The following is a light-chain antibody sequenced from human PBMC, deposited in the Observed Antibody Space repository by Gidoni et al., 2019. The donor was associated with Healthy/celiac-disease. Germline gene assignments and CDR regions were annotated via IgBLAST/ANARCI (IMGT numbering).Light chain of an antibody. CDR2: DDS. Sequence: SYVLTQPPSVSVAPGKTARITCGGNNIGSKSVHWYQQKPGQAPVLVVYDDSDRPSGIPELFSGYNSGNKATLTISRGEAGDEADYYCQVWDRSSDPVGFGGGTKLTVL. CDR3: QVWDRSSDPVG. CDR1: NIGSKS. V-gene: IGLV3-21*03. J-gene: IGLJ2*01.